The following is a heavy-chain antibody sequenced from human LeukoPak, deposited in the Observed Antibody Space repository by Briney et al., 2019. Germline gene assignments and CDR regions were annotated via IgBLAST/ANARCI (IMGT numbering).Heavy chain of an antibody. CDR3: AGRGLADDY. Sequence: SETLSLTCTVSGGSISSSSYYWGWIRQPPGKGLEWIGSIYYSGSTYYNPSLKSRVTISVDTSKNQFSLKLSSVTAADTAVYYCAGRGLADDYWGQGTLVTVSS. CDR1: GGSISSSSYY. D-gene: IGHD1-26*01. J-gene: IGHJ4*02. V-gene: IGHV4-39*01. CDR2: IYYSGST.